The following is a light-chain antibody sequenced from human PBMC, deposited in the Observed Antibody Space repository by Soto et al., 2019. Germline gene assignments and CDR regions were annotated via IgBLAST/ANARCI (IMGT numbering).Light chain of an antibody. CDR3: QQFDSVPLT. CDR2: HTS. J-gene: IGKJ4*01. CDR1: HDIGTY. V-gene: IGKV1-33*01. Sequence: DVQMTQSPSSLSASVGDRVTITCQASHDIGTYLNWYQHKPGKAPKLLIFHTSHLTTGVPERFSASVSDTYFTFTITNLQAEDFAAYYCQQFDSVPLTFGGGTHVEI.